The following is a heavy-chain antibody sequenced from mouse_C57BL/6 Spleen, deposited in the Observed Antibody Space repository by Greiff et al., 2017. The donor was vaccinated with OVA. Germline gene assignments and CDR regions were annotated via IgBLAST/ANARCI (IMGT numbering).Heavy chain of an antibody. Sequence: VQLQQSGPELVKPGASVKISCKASGYTFTDYYINWVKQRPGQGLDWIGWIYPGSGNTKYNEKFKGKATLTVDTSSSTAYMQLSSLTSEDSAVYFCARELGPYWYFDVWGTGTTVTVSS. CDR1: GYTFTDYY. CDR2: IYPGSGNT. V-gene: IGHV1-84*01. J-gene: IGHJ1*03. D-gene: IGHD4-1*01. CDR3: ARELGPYWYFDV.